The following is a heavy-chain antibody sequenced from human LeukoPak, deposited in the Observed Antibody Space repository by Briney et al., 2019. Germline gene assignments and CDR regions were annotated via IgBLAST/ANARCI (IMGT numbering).Heavy chain of an antibody. J-gene: IGHJ3*02. D-gene: IGHD6-19*01. CDR3: AREGLRSIAVARTDAFDI. V-gene: IGHV1-8*01. CDR2: MNPNSGNT. CDR1: GYTFTSYD. Sequence: GASVKVSCKASGYTFTSYDINWVRQATGQGLEWMGWMNPNSGNTGYAQKFQGRVTMTRNTSISTAYMELSSLRSEDTAVYYCAREGLRSIAVARTDAFDIWGQGTMVTVSS.